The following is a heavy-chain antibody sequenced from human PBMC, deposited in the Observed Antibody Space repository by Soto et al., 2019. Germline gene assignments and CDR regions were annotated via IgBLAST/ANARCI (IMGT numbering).Heavy chain of an antibody. Sequence: SGPTLVNPTQPLTLTCTFSGFSLSTSGVGVGWIRQPPGKALEWLALIYWNDDKRYSPSLKSRLTITKDTSKNQVVLTMTNMDPVDTATYYCAHNIAQPVLMVYAIGHFQHGARAPWSPSPQ. CDR2: IYWNDDK. CDR1: GFSLSTSGVG. J-gene: IGHJ1*01. CDR3: AHNIAQPVLMVYAIGHFQH. D-gene: IGHD2-8*01. V-gene: IGHV2-5*01.